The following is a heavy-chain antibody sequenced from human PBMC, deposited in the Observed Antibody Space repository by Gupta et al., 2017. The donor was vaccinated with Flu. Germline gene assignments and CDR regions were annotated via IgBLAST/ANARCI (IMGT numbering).Heavy chain of an antibody. J-gene: IGHJ5*01. CDR1: GLTFSDYD. D-gene: IGHD2-15*01. CDR2: VGDADDRT. Sequence: EVQLLASGGALVQPGGSLRLSCAASGLTFSDYDMSWVRQAPGKGREGVSTVGDADDRTDYADSVMGRFTMSRDNSKNKFYLQMTTVTADDTAVYYCAKVRYGSRGFDSWGQGTLVTVSA. V-gene: IGHV3-23*01. CDR3: AKVRYGSRGFDS.